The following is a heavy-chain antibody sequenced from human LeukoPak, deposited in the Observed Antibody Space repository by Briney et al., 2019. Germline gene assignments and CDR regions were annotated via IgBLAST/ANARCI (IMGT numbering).Heavy chain of an antibody. D-gene: IGHD6-13*01. J-gene: IGHJ5*02. CDR1: GGSFSGYY. CDR2: INHSGST. CDR3: ARRGTIIAAAGIGGWFDP. Sequence: SETLSLTCAVYGGSFSGYYWSWIRQPPGKGLEWIGEINHSGSTNYNPSLKSRVTISVDTSKNQFSPKLSSVTAADTAVYYCARRGTIIAAAGIGGWFDPWGQGTLVTVSS. V-gene: IGHV4-34*01.